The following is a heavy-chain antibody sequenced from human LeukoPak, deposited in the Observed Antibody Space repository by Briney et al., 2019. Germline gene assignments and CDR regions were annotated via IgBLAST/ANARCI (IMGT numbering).Heavy chain of an antibody. V-gene: IGHV3-48*03. CDR2: ISSSGSTI. CDR3: ARVEGSFWSGYYSYYYYGMDV. J-gene: IGHJ6*02. CDR1: GFTFSSYE. D-gene: IGHD3-3*01. Sequence: GGSLRLSCAASGFTFSSYEMNWVRQAPGKGLEWVSYISSSGSTISYADPVKGRFTISRGNAKNSLYLQMSSLRAEDTAVYYCARVEGSFWSGYYSYYYYGMDVWGQGTTVTVSS.